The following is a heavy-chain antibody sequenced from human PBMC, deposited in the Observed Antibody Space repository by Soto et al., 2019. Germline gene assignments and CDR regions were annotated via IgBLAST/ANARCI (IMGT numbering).Heavy chain of an antibody. CDR1: GGTFSSYA. D-gene: IGHD3-10*01. Sequence: QVQLVQSGAEVKKPGSSVKVSCKASGGTFSSYAISWVRQAPGQGLEWMGGIIPIFGTANYAQKFQGRVTITADESTRTAYMELSSLRSDDTAVYDCARDSRPYCSGSYYTNPSYYYYYGMDVWGQGTTVTVSS. V-gene: IGHV1-69*01. CDR3: ARDSRPYCSGSYYTNPSYYYYYGMDV. CDR2: IIPIFGTA. J-gene: IGHJ6*02.